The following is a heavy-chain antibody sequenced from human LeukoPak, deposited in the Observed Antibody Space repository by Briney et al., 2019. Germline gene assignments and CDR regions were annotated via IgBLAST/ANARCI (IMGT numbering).Heavy chain of an antibody. J-gene: IGHJ5*02. V-gene: IGHV5-51*01. Sequence: GESLQISCQGSGYSINNYWIGWVRPMPGKGLEWMGIIYPADSDIRYSPSFQGQVTISADKSISTAYLQWSSLKASDTAMYYCARQEYCSGGSCYTWFDPWGQGTLVIVSS. CDR1: GYSINNYW. CDR2: IYPADSDI. CDR3: ARQEYCSGGSCYTWFDP. D-gene: IGHD2-15*01.